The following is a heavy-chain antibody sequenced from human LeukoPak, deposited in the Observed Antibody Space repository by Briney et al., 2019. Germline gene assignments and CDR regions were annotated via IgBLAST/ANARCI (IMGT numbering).Heavy chain of an antibody. CDR3: ARAGSDCSGGSCYQDC. CDR2: ISSSGSTI. D-gene: IGHD2-15*01. CDR1: GFTFSSYE. Sequence: GGSLRLSCAASGFTFSSYEMNWVRQAPGKGLEWVSYISSSGSTIYYADSVKGRFTISRDNAKNSLYLQMNSLRAEDTAVYYCARAGSDCSGGSCYQDCWGQGILVTVSS. V-gene: IGHV3-48*03. J-gene: IGHJ4*02.